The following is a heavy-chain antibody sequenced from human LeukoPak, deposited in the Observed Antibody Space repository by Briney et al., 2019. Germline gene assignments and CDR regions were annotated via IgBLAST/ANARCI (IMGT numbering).Heavy chain of an antibody. CDR1: GYIFASYG. CDR3: ARDIYDYIWGTYRPGWTFDAFEV. D-gene: IGHD3-16*02. CDR2: INPSNKIT. Sequence: ASVKVSCKAYGYIFASYGITWVRQAPGQGLEWMGWINPSNKITYYSQKLQGRVTMTTETSTNTAQMELRSLGSDDTAVYYCARDIYDYIWGTYRPGWTFDAFEVWGQGTVVTVSP. J-gene: IGHJ3*01. V-gene: IGHV1-18*01.